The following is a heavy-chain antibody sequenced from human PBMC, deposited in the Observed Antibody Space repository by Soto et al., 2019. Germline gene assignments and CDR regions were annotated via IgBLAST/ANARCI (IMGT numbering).Heavy chain of an antibody. J-gene: IGHJ4*02. Sequence: EVQLVESGGGLVQPGGSLRLTCVASGFPFSIYSMNWVRQAPGKGLEWSSYITSDTNTIKYADSVKGRFTISRDNAKNLVYLQMNSLRDEDTAVYCCAISVEGHFDYWGQGTVVTVSS. V-gene: IGHV3-48*02. CDR3: AISVEGHFDY. D-gene: IGHD6-19*01. CDR2: ITSDTNTI. CDR1: GFPFSIYS.